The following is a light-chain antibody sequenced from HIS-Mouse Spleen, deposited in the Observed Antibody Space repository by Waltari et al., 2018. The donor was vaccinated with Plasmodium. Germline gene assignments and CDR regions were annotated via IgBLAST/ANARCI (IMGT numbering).Light chain of an antibody. CDR1: ALPKKY. CDR2: EDS. V-gene: IGLV3-10*01. CDR3: YSTDSSGNHRV. J-gene: IGLJ3*02. Sequence: SYELPQPPSVSVSPGQPARITCSGDALPKKYAYWYQQKPGQAPVLVIYEDSKRPSGIPERVSGSSSGTMATLTISGAQVEDEADYYCYSTDSSGNHRVFGGGTKLTVL.